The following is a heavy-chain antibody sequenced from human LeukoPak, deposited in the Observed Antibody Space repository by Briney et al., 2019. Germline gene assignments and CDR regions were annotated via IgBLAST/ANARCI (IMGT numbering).Heavy chain of an antibody. Sequence: SVKVSCKASGGTFISYAISWVRQAPGQGLEWMGGIIPIFGTANYAQKFQRRLTLTADESTSTAYMELSSLRSEDTAVYYCARGWNIVVVPAGAYESYFDYWGQGTLVTVSS. J-gene: IGHJ4*02. V-gene: IGHV1-69*01. D-gene: IGHD2-2*01. CDR2: IIPIFGTA. CDR3: ARGWNIVVVPAGAYESYFDY. CDR1: GGTFISYA.